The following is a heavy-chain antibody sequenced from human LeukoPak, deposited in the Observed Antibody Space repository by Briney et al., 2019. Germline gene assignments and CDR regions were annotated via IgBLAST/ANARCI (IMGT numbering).Heavy chain of an antibody. CDR1: GYTFTSYD. CDR2: MNPNSGNT. J-gene: IGHJ5*02. V-gene: IGHV1-8*03. CDR3: ARDGIAVLNWFDP. Sequence: RASVKVSCKASGYTFTSYDINWVRQATGQGLEWMGWMNPNSGNTGYAQKFQGRVTITRNTSISTAYMELSSLRSEDTAVYYCARDGIAVLNWFDPWGQGTLVTVSS. D-gene: IGHD6-19*01.